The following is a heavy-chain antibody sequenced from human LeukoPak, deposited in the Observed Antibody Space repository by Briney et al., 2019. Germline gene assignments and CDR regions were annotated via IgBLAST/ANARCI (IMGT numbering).Heavy chain of an antibody. CDR2: ISYDGSNK. CDR1: GFTFSSYA. J-gene: IGHJ5*02. CDR3: AKDRLRGYSGYGS. V-gene: IGHV3-30-3*01. D-gene: IGHD5-12*01. Sequence: PGGSLRLSCAASGFTFSSYAMHWVRQAPGKGLEWVAVISYDGSNKYYADSVKGRFTISRDNSKNTLYLQMNSLRAEDTAVYYCAKDRLRGYSGYGSWGQGTLVTVSS.